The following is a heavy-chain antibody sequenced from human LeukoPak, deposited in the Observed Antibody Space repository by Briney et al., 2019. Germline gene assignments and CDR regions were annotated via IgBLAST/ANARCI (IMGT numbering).Heavy chain of an antibody. D-gene: IGHD3-9*01. CDR3: ARSLVIDDPGMDV. CDR2: ISSSSSYI. CDR1: GFTFSSYS. V-gene: IGHV3-21*01. Sequence: GGSLRLSCAASGFTFSSYSMNWVRQAPGKGLEWVSSISSSSSYIYYADSVKGRFTTSRDNAKNSLYLQMNSLRAEDTAVYYCARSLVIDDPGMDVWGQGTTVTVSS. J-gene: IGHJ6*02.